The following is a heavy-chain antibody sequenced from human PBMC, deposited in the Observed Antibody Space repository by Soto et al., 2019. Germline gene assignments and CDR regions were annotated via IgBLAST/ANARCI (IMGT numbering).Heavy chain of an antibody. CDR3: ARGPGGYYDPSGLKGCAFDI. D-gene: IGHD3-22*01. CDR2: IYYSGST. Sequence: SETLRVTCTVSGGSISSYYWSWIRQPPGKGLEWIGYIYYSGSTNYNPSLKSRVTISVDTSKNQFPLKLSSVTAADTAVSYWARGPGGYYDPSGLKGCAFDIGGKGPFVT. CDR1: GGSISSYY. J-gene: IGHJ3*02. V-gene: IGHV4-59*01.